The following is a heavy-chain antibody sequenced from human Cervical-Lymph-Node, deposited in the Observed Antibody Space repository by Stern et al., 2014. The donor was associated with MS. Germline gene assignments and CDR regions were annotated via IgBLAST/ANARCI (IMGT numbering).Heavy chain of an antibody. CDR1: GFRFTDYY. J-gene: IGHJ5*02. V-gene: IGHV1-2*02. CDR3: GRGIKTFDP. CDR2: SNPNNGDA. D-gene: IGHD5-24*01. Sequence: QLVQSGAEVKKPGASVKVSCETSGFRFTDYYIHWVRQAPGKGLELIGWSNPNNGDAHSAQKLQGKFTMTRDTSISTAYMELNSLKSDDTAMYYCGRGIKTFDPWGQGTLVTVSS.